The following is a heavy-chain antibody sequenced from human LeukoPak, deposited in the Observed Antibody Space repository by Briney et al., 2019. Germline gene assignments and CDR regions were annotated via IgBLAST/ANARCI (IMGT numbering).Heavy chain of an antibody. V-gene: IGHV3-23*01. CDR1: GFTFINCN. CDR2: ISAGGA. CDR3: AKLTSA. J-gene: IGHJ5*02. Sequence: PGGSLRLSCAASGFTFINCNMMWVRQAPGKGLEWVSSISAGGAYYAASVKGRFTISRDNSKNTVYLQMNSLRGDDTAMYYCAKLTSAWGQGTLVTVSS. D-gene: IGHD1-14*01.